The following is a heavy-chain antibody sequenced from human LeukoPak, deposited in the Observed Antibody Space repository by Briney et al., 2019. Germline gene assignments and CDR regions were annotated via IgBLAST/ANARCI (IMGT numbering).Heavy chain of an antibody. Sequence: HGGSLRLSCAASGFTFSSYAMSWVRQAPGKGLEGVSAISGSGGSTYYADSVKGRFTISRDNSKNTLYLQMNSLRAEDTAVYYCAKDDIVVVVAATPDYWGQGTLVSVSS. CDR2: ISGSGGST. CDR1: GFTFSSYA. CDR3: AKDDIVVVVAATPDY. V-gene: IGHV3-23*01. J-gene: IGHJ4*02. D-gene: IGHD2-15*01.